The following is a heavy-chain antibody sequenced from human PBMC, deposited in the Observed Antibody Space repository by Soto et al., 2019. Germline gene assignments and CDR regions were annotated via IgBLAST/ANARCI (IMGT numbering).Heavy chain of an antibody. CDR1: GGSISSSGYY. CDR2: IYYSGST. D-gene: IGHD4-17*01. J-gene: IGHJ4*02. V-gene: IGHV4-39*01. CDR3: ASQFSVYGDYGRYFDF. Sequence: QLQLQESGPGLVKPSETLSLTCTVSGGSISSSGYYWGWIRQPPGKGLEWLGTIYYSGSTYYNPYPKSRVTISLDTSKKQFSMKLSSVTAADTAVYSCASQFSVYGDYGRYFDFWVEGTLVSVSS.